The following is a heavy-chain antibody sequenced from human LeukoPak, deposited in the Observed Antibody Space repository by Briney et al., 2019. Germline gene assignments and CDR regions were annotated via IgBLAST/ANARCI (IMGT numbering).Heavy chain of an antibody. CDR2: VNGGNDKT. Sequence: ALVKVSCKASGYSFIRYALHWVRQAPGQRPEWMGWVNGGNDKTAYSKKFQGRVAITRDTSASTAYMELSSLRSEDTAVYYCARTLVVVPAATLGYWGQGTLVTVSS. CDR1: GYSFIRYA. V-gene: IGHV1-3*01. J-gene: IGHJ4*02. D-gene: IGHD2-2*01. CDR3: ARTLVVVPAATLGY.